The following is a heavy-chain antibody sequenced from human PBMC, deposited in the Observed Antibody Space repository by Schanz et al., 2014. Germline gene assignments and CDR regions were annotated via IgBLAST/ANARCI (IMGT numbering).Heavy chain of an antibody. Sequence: EVQLVESGGGLVQPGGSLRLSCSASGFTFSTYAMSWVRQAPGKGLEWVSAINGNGGITYYADPVKGRFTISRDNSKNTLYLQMESLRDEDTAVYYCVKDPDKYNGSDVEGMDVWGAGTTGTVSP. CDR2: INGNGGIT. V-gene: IGHV3-23*04. D-gene: IGHD1-1*01. CDR3: VKDPDKYNGSDVEGMDV. J-gene: IGHJ6*01. CDR1: GFTFSTYA.